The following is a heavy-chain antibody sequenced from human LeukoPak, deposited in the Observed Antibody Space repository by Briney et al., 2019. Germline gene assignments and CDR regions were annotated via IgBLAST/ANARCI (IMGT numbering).Heavy chain of an antibody. CDR2: XXXXXXNT. CDR1: GYTLTSYG. J-gene: IGHJ6*02. Sequence: ASVKGSCKASGYTLTSYGISWVRQAPGQGLXXXXXXXXXXXNTNYAQKLQGRVTMTTDTSTSTAYMELRSLRSDDTAVYYCARDKQQLAPNYYYGYGMDVWGQGTTVTVSS. D-gene: IGHD6-13*01. CDR3: ARDKQQLAPNYYYGYGMDV. V-gene: IGHV1-18*01.